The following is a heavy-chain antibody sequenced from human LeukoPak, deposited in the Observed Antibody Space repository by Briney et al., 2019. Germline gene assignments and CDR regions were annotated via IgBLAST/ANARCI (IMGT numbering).Heavy chain of an antibody. CDR2: ISSNGGST. CDR1: GFTFSSYA. V-gene: IGHV3-64*01. Sequence: GGSLRLSCAASGFTFSSYAMHWVRQAPGKGLEYVSAISSNGGSTYYANSVKGRFTISRDNSKNTLYLQMGSLRAEDMAVYYCAREATDNGYWHFDLWGRGARVIVSS. J-gene: IGHJ2*01. D-gene: IGHD4-17*01. CDR3: AREATDNGYWHFDL.